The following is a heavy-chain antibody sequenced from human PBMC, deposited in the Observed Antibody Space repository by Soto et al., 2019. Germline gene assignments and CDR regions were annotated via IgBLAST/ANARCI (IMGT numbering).Heavy chain of an antibody. D-gene: IGHD3-22*01. J-gene: IGHJ4*02. CDR3: ARSLGYYDSSGYYPPYY. Sequence: VGSLRLSCAASGFTFSSYSMNWVRQAPGKGLEWVSSISSSSSYIYYADSVKGRFTISRDNAKNSLYLQMNSLRAEDTAVYYCARSLGYYDSSGYYPPYYWGQGTLVTVSS. CDR1: GFTFSSYS. CDR2: ISSSSSYI. V-gene: IGHV3-21*01.